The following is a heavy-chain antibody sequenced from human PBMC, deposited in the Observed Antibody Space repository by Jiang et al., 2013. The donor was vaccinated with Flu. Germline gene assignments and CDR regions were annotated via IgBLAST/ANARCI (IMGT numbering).Heavy chain of an antibody. V-gene: IGHV1-8*01. J-gene: IGHJ4*02. D-gene: IGHD2-15*01. CDR3: ARVARGYCSGGSCPKYDY. Sequence: SVKVSCKASGYTFTSYDINWVRQATGQGLEWMGWMNPNSGNTGYAQKFQGRVTMTRNTSISTAYMELSSLRSEDTAVYYCARVARGYCSGGSCPKYDYWGQGTLVTVSS. CDR2: MNPNSGNT. CDR1: GYTFTSYD.